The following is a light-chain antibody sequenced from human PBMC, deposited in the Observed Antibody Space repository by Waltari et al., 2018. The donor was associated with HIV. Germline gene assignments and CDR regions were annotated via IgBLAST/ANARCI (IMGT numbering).Light chain of an antibody. J-gene: IGLJ1*01. CDR1: SGDVGGYNF. V-gene: IGLV2-14*03. CDR2: EVT. CDR3: CSYTSRNTYD. Sequence: QSALTQPASVSGSPGQSITISCTGTSGDVGGYNFVSWYQQHPGKAPKLIIYEVTYRPSGVSDRFSGSKSGNTASLTISGLQAEDEADYYCCSYTSRNTYDFGTGTTVTVL.